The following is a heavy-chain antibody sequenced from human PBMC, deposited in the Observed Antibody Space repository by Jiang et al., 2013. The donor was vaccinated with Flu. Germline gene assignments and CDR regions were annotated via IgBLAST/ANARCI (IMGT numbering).Heavy chain of an antibody. CDR3: ARRWPPDY. Sequence: SLTCTVSGGSISSYYWSWIRQPPGKGLEWIGYIYYSGSTNXNPSLKSRVTISVDTSKNQFSLKLSSVTAAGTAVYYCARRWPPDYWGQGTLVTVSS. J-gene: IGHJ4*02. V-gene: IGHV4-59*01. CDR1: GGSISSYY. D-gene: IGHD5-24*01. CDR2: IYYSGST.